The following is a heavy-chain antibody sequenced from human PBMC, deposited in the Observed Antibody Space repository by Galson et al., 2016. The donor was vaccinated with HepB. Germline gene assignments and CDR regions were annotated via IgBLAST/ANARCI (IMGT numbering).Heavy chain of an antibody. J-gene: IGHJ4*02. CDR2: ISYDGSNK. CDR3: GKDLLRGAMGVGTTCDF. CDR1: GFTFSSYA. V-gene: IGHV3-30-3*01. D-gene: IGHD1-14*01. Sequence: SLRLSCAASGFTFSSYAMHWVRQAPGKGLEWVAVISYDGSNKYYADSVKGRFTISGDSATNTLFLQMNNLRADDTAVYFCGKDLLRGAMGVGTTCDFWGPGTLVTVSS.